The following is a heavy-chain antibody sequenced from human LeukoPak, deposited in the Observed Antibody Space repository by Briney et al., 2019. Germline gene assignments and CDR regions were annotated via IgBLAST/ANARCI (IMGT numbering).Heavy chain of an antibody. V-gene: IGHV3-64*01. J-gene: IGHJ4*02. CDR2: ISSNGGST. Sequence: PGRSLRLSCAASGFTFSSYAMHWVRQAPGKGLEYVSAISSNGGSTYYANSVKGRFTISRDNSKNTLYLQMGSLRAEDMAVYYCARGDRYFDWLPTFDYWGQGTLVTVSS. D-gene: IGHD3-9*01. CDR3: ARGDRYFDWLPTFDY. CDR1: GFTFSSYA.